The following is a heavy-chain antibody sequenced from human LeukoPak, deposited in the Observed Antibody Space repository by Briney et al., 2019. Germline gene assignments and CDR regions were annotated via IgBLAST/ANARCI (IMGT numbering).Heavy chain of an antibody. CDR2: TSGSGGST. V-gene: IGHV3-23*01. CDR1: GFTFDDYG. D-gene: IGHD5-18*01. Sequence: AGGSLRLSCAASGFTFDDYGMSWVRQAPGKGLEWVSATSGSGGSTYYADSVKGRFTISRDNSKNTLYLQMNSLRAEDTAVYYCAKPLSIQLWFPFDYWGQGTLVTVSS. J-gene: IGHJ4*02. CDR3: AKPLSIQLWFPFDY.